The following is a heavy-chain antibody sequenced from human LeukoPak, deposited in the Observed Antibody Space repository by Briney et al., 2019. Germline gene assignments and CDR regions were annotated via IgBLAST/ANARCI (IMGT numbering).Heavy chain of an antibody. J-gene: IGHJ4*02. Sequence: SETLSLTCAVYGGSFSGYYWSWIRQPPGKGLEWIGEINHSGSTNYDPSLKSRVTISVDTSKNQFSLKLSSVTAADTAVYYCARGVGYSYGYVNSTPHDYWGQGTLVTISS. CDR1: GGSFSGYY. CDR2: INHSGST. V-gene: IGHV4-34*01. CDR3: ARGVGYSYGYVNSTPHDY. D-gene: IGHD5-18*01.